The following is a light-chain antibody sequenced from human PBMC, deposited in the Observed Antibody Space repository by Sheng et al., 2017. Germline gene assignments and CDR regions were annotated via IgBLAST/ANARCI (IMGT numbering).Light chain of an antibody. CDR1: NIGSKS. J-gene: IGLJ2*01. V-gene: IGLV3-21*02. CDR3: QVWDSSTNHVV. Sequence: LTQPPSVSVAPGQTATLTCEGNNIGSKSLHWYQQRPGQAPVMVVHNDRDRPSGIPERFSGSNSVNTATLTITSVEAGDEADYYCQVWDSSTNHVVFGRGTTLTVL. CDR2: NDR.